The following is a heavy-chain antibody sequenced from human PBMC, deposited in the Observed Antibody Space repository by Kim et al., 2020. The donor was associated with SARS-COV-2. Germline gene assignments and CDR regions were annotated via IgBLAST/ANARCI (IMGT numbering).Heavy chain of an antibody. CDR2: ISGSGGST. CDR1: GFTFSSYA. D-gene: IGHD2-15*01. CDR3: AKDMAYCSGGSCYRAYYYYGMDV. Sequence: GGSLRLSCAASGFTFSSYAMSWVRQAPGKGLEWVSAISGSGGSTYYADSVKGRFTISRDNSKNTLYLQMNSLRAEDTAVYYCAKDMAYCSGGSCYRAYYYYGMDVWGQGTTVTVSS. J-gene: IGHJ6*02. V-gene: IGHV3-23*01.